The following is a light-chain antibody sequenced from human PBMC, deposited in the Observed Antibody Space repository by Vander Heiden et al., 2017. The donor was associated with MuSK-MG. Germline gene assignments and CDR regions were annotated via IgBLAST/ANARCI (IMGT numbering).Light chain of an antibody. V-gene: IGLV1-44*01. Sequence: QSVLPPPPSASGTPGQRVTVPCPGSSSNIGSNTVNWYQHLPGPAPKLFINCDNRRPPGVPDRCSCCKTGTYAAPTTNWVQSEDEADDYCAGSHEGLNGFAFGAGTKVTVL. CDR1: SSNIGSNT. CDR3: AGSHEGLNGFA. CDR2: CDN. J-gene: IGLJ1*01.